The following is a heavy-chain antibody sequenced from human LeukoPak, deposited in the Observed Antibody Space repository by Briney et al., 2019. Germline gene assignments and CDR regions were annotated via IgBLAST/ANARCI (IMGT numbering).Heavy chain of an antibody. D-gene: IGHD6-19*01. CDR2: ISPNSGDT. CDR1: GYTFTGYY. J-gene: IGHJ4*02. Sequence: GASVKVSCKASGYTFTGYYMHWLRQAPGQGLEWMGWISPNSGDTNYAQKFQDRVTMTRDASISTAYMELSGLRSDDTAVYYCARGPSGWYYYWGQGTLVIVSS. V-gene: IGHV1-2*02. CDR3: ARGPSGWYYY.